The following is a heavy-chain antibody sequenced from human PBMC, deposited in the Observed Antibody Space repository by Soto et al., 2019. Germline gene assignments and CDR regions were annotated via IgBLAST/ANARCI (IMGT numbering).Heavy chain of an antibody. D-gene: IGHD7-27*01. CDR1: GFAFSSYS. CDR2: IGTGSLI. V-gene: IGHV3-48*02. J-gene: IGHJ4*02. Sequence: PGGSLRLSCAASGFAFSSYSFNWVRHAPGKGLEWVSHIGTGSLIDYVDSVKGRFTISRDNAKNSVFLQMNSLTDEDTAVYSSASDRDWGFAYWGQGTQVTVCS. CDR3: ASDRDWGFAY.